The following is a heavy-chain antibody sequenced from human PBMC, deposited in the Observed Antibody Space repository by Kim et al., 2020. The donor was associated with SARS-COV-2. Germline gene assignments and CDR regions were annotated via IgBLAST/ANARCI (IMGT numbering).Heavy chain of an antibody. V-gene: IGHV1-3*01. D-gene: IGHD2-15*01. CDR1: GYTFTSYA. J-gene: IGHJ5*02. Sequence: ASVKVSCKASGYTFTSYAMHWVRQAPGQRLEWMGWINAGNGNTKYSQKFQGRVTITRDTSASTAYMELSSLRSEDTAVYYCARVIPPREEDSVTNWFDHWGQGTLMTVAS. CDR2: INAGNGNT. CDR3: ARVIPPREEDSVTNWFDH.